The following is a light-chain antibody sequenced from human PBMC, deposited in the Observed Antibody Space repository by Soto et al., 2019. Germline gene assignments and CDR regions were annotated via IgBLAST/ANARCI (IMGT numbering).Light chain of an antibody. J-gene: IGKJ1*01. CDR1: QSLVYSDGNTY. CDR3: VQFAHFPRT. Sequence: DVVLTQTPLSSPVTLGQPASISCRSSQSLVYSDGNTYLSWLQQRPGQPPRLLIYRVSNRFPGVPDRLSGSGAGTDFTLKISRVEAEDVGVYYCVQFAHFPRTFGQGTEVEI. CDR2: RVS. V-gene: IGKV2-24*01.